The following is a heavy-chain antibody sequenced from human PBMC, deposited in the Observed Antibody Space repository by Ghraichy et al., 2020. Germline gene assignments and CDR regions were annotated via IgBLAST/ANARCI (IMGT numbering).Heavy chain of an antibody. D-gene: IGHD1-7*01. CDR2: IIPIFGTA. CDR1: GGTFSSYA. J-gene: IGHJ6*02. CDR3: ARDPWGAELRFDYYYYGMDV. Sequence: SVKVSCKASGGTFSSYAISWVRQAPGQGLEWMGGIIPIFGTANYAQKFQGRVTITADESTSTAYMELSSLRSEDTAVYYCARDPWGAELRFDYYYYGMDVWGQGTTVTVSS. V-gene: IGHV1-69*13.